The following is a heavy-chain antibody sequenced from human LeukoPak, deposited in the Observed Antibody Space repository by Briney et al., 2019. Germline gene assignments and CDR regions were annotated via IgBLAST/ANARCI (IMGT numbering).Heavy chain of an antibody. Sequence: PGGSLRLSCAASGFTFSSYAMSWVRQAPGKGLEWVSAISGSGGSTYYADSVKGRFTISRDNSKNTLYLQMNSLRAEDTAVYYCAKGGSSLYYYYYYYMDVWGKGTTVTISS. J-gene: IGHJ6*03. CDR1: GFTFSSYA. V-gene: IGHV3-23*01. CDR2: ISGSGGST. CDR3: AKGGSSLYYYYYYYMDV. D-gene: IGHD1-26*01.